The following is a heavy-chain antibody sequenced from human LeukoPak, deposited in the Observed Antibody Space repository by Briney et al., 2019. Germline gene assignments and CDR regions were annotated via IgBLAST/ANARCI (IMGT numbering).Heavy chain of an antibody. CDR1: GGSISSGSYY. CDR2: IYTSGST. CDR3: ARGSLVDEMFDP. J-gene: IGHJ5*02. D-gene: IGHD2-15*01. Sequence: SETLSLTCTVSGGSISSGSYYWSWIRQPAGKGLEWIGRIYTSGSTNYNPSLKSRVTISVDTSKNQFSLKLSSVTVADTAVYYCARGSLVDEMFDPWGQGTLVTVSS. V-gene: IGHV4-61*02.